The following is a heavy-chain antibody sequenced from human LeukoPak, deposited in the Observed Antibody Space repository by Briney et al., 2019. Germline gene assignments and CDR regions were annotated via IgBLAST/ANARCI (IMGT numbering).Heavy chain of an antibody. V-gene: IGHV1-24*01. J-gene: IGHJ4*02. CDR3: ATGGYYYDSSGYYDY. D-gene: IGHD3-22*01. Sequence: ASVKVYCKVSGYTLTELSMHWVRQAPGKGLEWMGGFDPEDGETIYAQKFQGRVTMTEDTSTDTAYMELSSLRSEDTAVYYCATGGYYYDSSGYYDYWGQGTLVTVSS. CDR1: GYTLTELS. CDR2: FDPEDGET.